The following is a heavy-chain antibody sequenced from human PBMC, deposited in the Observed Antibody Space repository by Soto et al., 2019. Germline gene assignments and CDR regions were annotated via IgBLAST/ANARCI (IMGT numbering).Heavy chain of an antibody. CDR3: ARHVGLRYSGSYDPGDAFDI. Sequence: PSEILSLTCTVSGGSISSSSYYWGWIRQPPGKGLEWIGSIYYSGSTYYNPSLKSRVTISVDTSKNQFSLELSSVTAADTAVYYCARHVGLRYSGSYDPGDAFDIWGQGTMVTVSS. CDR1: GGSISSSSYY. V-gene: IGHV4-39*01. CDR2: IYYSGST. J-gene: IGHJ3*02. D-gene: IGHD1-26*01.